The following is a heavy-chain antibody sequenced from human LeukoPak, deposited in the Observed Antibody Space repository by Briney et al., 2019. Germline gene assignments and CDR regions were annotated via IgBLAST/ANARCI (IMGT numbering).Heavy chain of an antibody. V-gene: IGHV1-18*01. CDR3: ARDRGYSYGNGLAAASTPSGY. D-gene: IGHD5-18*01. CDR2: ISAYNGNT. Sequence: GASVKVSCKASGYTFTSYGISWVRQAPGQGLAWMGWISAYNGNTNYAQKLQGRVTMTTDTSTSTAYMELRSLRSDDTAVYYCARDRGYSYGNGLAAASTPSGYWGQGTLVTVSS. CDR1: GYTFTSYG. J-gene: IGHJ4*02.